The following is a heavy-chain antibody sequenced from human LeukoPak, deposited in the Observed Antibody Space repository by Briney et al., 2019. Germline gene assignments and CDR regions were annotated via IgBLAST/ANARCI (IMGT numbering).Heavy chain of an antibody. CDR3: ARNFGGGDRSGPFY. CDR1: GLTLSNFW. J-gene: IGHJ4*02. CDR2: IKQDGSVK. D-gene: IGHD3-22*01. V-gene: IGHV3-7*03. Sequence: GGSLRLSCAASGLTLSNFWMNWVRQVPGKGLEWVASIKQDGSVKSYVDSVKGRFTLSRDNAKNSLYLQMNSLRAEDTAFYYCARNFGGGDRSGPFYWGQGTLVTVSS.